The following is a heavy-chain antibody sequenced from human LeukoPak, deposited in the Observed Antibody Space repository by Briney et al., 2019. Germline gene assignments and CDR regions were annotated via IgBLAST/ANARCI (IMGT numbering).Heavy chain of an antibody. CDR1: GGYISSSNYY. CDR3: ARHPTVTSFLFDY. Sequence: PSETLSLTCTVSGGYISSSNYYWGWIRQPPGKGLEWIGSIYYSGNTYYNPSLKSRVTTSVDTSKKRFSLKLRSVTAADTAVYYCARHPTVTSFLFDYSRQGTLVTVSS. D-gene: IGHD4-17*01. J-gene: IGHJ4*02. CDR2: IYYSGNT. V-gene: IGHV4-39*01.